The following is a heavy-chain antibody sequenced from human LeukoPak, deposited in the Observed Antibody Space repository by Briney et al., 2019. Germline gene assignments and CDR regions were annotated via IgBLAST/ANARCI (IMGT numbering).Heavy chain of an antibody. CDR3: VRQNYGSGSYFDY. CDR1: GGSISSSRFY. D-gene: IGHD3-10*01. CDR2: IYYSGAT. V-gene: IGHV4-39*01. J-gene: IGHJ4*02. Sequence: SETLSLTCTVSGGSISSSRFYWAWIRQSPGRGLEWIGNIYYSGATYSDPSLKSRVTVSVDTSKSQFSLKLNSVTAADTAVYYCVRQNYGSGSYFDYWGQGTLVTVSS.